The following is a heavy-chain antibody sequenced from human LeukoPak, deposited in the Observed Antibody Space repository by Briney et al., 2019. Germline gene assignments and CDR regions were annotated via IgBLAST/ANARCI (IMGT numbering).Heavy chain of an antibody. CDR3: ARDYTQCIRYFDLFPGPNWFDP. J-gene: IGHJ5*02. CDR1: GFTFSSYS. CDR2: ISSSSSYI. D-gene: IGHD3-9*01. V-gene: IGHV3-21*01. Sequence: GGSLRLSCAASGFTFSSYSMNWVRQAPGKGLEWVSSISSSSSYIYYADSVKGRFTISRDNAKNSLYLQMNSLRAEDTAVYYCARDYTQCIRYFDLFPGPNWFDPWGQGTLVTVSS.